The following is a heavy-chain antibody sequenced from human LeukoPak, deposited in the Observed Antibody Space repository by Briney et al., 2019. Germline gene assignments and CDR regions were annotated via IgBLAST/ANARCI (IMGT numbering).Heavy chain of an antibody. CDR3: ARDPLIAAAGALDY. V-gene: IGHV3-48*04. Sequence: PGGSLRLSCAASGFTFSSYSMNRVRQAPGKGLEWVSYISSSSSTIYYADSVKGRFTISRDNAKNSLYLQMNSLRAEDTAVYYCARDPLIAAAGALDYWGQGTLVTVSS. D-gene: IGHD6-13*01. CDR1: GFTFSSYS. J-gene: IGHJ4*02. CDR2: ISSSSSTI.